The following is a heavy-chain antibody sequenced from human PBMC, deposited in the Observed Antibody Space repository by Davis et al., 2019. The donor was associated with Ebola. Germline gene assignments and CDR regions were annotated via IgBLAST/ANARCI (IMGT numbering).Heavy chain of an antibody. J-gene: IGHJ4*02. CDR2: IKYDGGEK. CDR3: ARERCGGGSCYRIFDY. CDR1: GFTFGDYA. V-gene: IGHV3-7*01. D-gene: IGHD2-15*01. Sequence: PGGSLRLSCTASGFTFGDYAMTWVRQAPGKGLEWVANIKYDGGEKYYVDSVKGRFTISRDNPKNSLYLQMNSLRAEDTAVYYCARERCGGGSCYRIFDYWGQGTLVTVSS.